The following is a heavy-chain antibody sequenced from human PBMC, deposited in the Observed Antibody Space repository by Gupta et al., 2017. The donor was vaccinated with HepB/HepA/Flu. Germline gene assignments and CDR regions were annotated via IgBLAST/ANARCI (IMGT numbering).Heavy chain of an antibody. D-gene: IGHD3-16*01. Sequence: QVQLVESGGGVVQPGGSLRLSCAASGFSFSNSGMHWVRQAPGKGLGWVAVISYDGHNQEYADSVKGRFTISRDDSKNTLYLQMDSLTGDDTAAYYCAKGVSGSYGEWLDPWGQGTLVSVS. CDR2: ISYDGHNQ. CDR1: GFSFSNSG. J-gene: IGHJ5*02. V-gene: IGHV3-30*18. CDR3: AKGVSGSYGEWLDP.